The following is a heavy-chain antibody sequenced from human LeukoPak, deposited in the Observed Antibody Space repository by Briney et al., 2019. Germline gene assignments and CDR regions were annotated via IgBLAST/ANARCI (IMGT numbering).Heavy chain of an antibody. J-gene: IGHJ4*02. CDR1: GFTFSSYS. CDR2: INQDGSEK. V-gene: IGHV3-7*02. Sequence: PGGSLRLSCAASGFTFSSYSMNWVRQAPGKGLEWVANINQDGSEKYYVDSVKGRFTISRDNAKNSLYLPMNSLKDEDTSVYYCASSRNWGQGTLVTVSS. CDR3: ASSRN.